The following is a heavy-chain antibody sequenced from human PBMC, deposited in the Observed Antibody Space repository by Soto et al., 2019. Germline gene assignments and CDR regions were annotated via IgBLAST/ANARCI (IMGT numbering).Heavy chain of an antibody. CDR1: GGSISSYH. Sequence: SETLSLTCTVSGGSISSYHWSWIRQAPGKGMEWIGYIFYNGSTHYNPSLTSRVTISVDMSKNRLSLTLTSVTAADTAVYYCARSFYPWGQGTLVTAPQ. J-gene: IGHJ5*02. V-gene: IGHV4-59*01. CDR3: ARSFYP. CDR2: IFYNGST.